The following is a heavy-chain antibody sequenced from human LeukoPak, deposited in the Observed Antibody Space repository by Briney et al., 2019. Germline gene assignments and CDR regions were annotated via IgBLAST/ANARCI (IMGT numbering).Heavy chain of an antibody. Sequence: PSETLSLTCTVSGGSISSYYWSWIRQPAGKGLEWIGRVYISGSTNCNPSLKSRVTMSIDTSKNQFSLKLSSVTAADTAVYYCARLQGDYSFDYWGQGTLVTVSS. CDR3: ARLQGDYSFDY. V-gene: IGHV4-4*07. D-gene: IGHD4-11*01. J-gene: IGHJ4*02. CDR2: VYISGST. CDR1: GGSISSYY.